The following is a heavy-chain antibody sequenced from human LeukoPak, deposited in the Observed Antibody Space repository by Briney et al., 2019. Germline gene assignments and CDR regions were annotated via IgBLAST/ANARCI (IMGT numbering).Heavy chain of an antibody. Sequence: KASETLSLTCTVSGGSISSGGYYWSWIRQHPGKGPEWIGYIYYSGSTYYNPSLKSRVTISVDTSKNQFSLKLSSVTAADTAVYYCARANEPGIAVAGNNWFDPWGQGTLVTVSS. V-gene: IGHV4-31*03. CDR3: ARANEPGIAVAGNNWFDP. CDR2: IYYSGST. J-gene: IGHJ5*02. D-gene: IGHD6-19*01. CDR1: GGSISSGGYY.